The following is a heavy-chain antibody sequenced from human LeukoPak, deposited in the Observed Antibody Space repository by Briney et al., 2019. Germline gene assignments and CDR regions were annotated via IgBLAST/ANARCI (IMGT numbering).Heavy chain of an antibody. CDR3: AREGYSSGWPYYFDY. CDR1: GFTFSDYY. D-gene: IGHD6-19*01. V-gene: IGHV3-11*01. J-gene: IGHJ4*02. CDR2: ISSSGSTI. Sequence: GGSLRLSCAASGFTFSDYYMSWIRQAPGKGLEWVSYISSSGSTIYYADSVKGRFTISRDNAKNSLYLQMNSLRAGDTAVYYCAREGYSSGWPYYFDYWGQGTLVTVSS.